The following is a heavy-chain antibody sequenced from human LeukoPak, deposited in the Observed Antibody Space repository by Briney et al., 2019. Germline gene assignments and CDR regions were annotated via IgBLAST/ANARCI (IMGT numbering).Heavy chain of an antibody. D-gene: IGHD1-26*01. CDR1: GFTFSSYW. V-gene: IGHV3-74*01. J-gene: IGHJ5*02. CDR3: ARGTYGLRIDNWFDP. CDR2: INPDGSST. Sequence: GGSLRLSCAAYGFTFSSYWMHWVRQAPGEGLVWVSRINPDGSSTTYADSVKGRFTISRDNAKNTLYLQMNSLRAEDTAVYYCARGTYGLRIDNWFDPWGQGTLVTVSS.